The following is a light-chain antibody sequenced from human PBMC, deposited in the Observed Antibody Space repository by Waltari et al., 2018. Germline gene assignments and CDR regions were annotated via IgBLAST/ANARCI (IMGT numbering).Light chain of an antibody. Sequence: QSALTQPASVSGSPGQSITISCTATSSDVGDYKYVSWYQQHPGKVPKLLIYDVTNRPSGISFRFSGSKSGYMASLTISGLQAEYEADYYCSSYTTRSTRVFGTGTKVTVL. CDR2: DVT. CDR3: SSYTTRSTRV. V-gene: IGLV2-14*03. J-gene: IGLJ1*01. CDR1: SSDVGDYKY.